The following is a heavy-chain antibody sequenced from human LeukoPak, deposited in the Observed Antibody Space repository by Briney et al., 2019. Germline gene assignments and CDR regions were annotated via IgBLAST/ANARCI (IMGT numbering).Heavy chain of an antibody. Sequence: PSETLSLTCTVSGGSLSSGDYYWSWIRQPPGKGLEWIGYIYYSGSTYYNPSLKSRVTISVDTSKNQFSLKLSSVTAADTAVYYCARDPAAINWFDPWGQGTLVTVSS. D-gene: IGHD2-2*01. V-gene: IGHV4-30-4*01. CDR3: ARDPAAINWFDP. CDR2: IYYSGST. J-gene: IGHJ5*02. CDR1: GGSLSSGDYY.